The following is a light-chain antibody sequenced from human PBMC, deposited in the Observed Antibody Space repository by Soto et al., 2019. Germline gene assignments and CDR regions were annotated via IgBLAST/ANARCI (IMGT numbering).Light chain of an antibody. Sequence: EIVLTQSPGPLSLSPGESATPSCRASQSVSSSYLAWYQQKPGQAPRLLIYGASSRATGIPDRFSGSGSGTDFTLTISRLEPEDFAVYYCQQYGSSPPITFGQGTRLEIK. CDR2: GAS. J-gene: IGKJ5*01. CDR1: QSVSSSY. V-gene: IGKV3-20*01. CDR3: QQYGSSPPIT.